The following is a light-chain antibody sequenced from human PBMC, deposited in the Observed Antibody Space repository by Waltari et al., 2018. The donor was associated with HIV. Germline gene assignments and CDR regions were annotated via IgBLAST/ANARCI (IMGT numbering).Light chain of an antibody. Sequence: SYELTQPPSVSVSPRQTATITCSGDSPGLKYVSWYQLKPGQSPVLVIYQDKNRPSGIAGRFSGSNSGNTATLTISGTQPTDEADYFCHAWDTNDYVVFGGGTKLTVL. CDR3: HAWDTNDYVV. CDR2: QDK. J-gene: IGLJ2*01. CDR1: SPGLKY. V-gene: IGLV3-1*01.